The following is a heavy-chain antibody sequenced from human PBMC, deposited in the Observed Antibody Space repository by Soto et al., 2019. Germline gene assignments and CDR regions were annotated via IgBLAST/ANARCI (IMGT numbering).Heavy chain of an antibody. D-gene: IGHD2-2*01. CDR2: ISSGGSTV. J-gene: IGHJ4*02. Sequence: GGSLRLSCVASRFTFSTYEMHWVRQAPGKGLEWVSYISSGGSTVYYADSVKGRFTISRDNTRNSLYLQMNSLRDEDTALYYCVRYCSTTLCNGVATRTFDYWGQGTLVTVSS. V-gene: IGHV3-48*03. CDR3: VRYCSTTLCNGVATRTFDY. CDR1: RFTFSTYE.